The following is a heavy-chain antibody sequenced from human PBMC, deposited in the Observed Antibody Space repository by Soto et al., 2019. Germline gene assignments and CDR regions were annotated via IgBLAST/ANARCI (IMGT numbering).Heavy chain of an antibody. CDR1: GFTFSSYA. V-gene: IGHV3-23*01. Sequence: GGSLRLSCAASGFTFSSYAMSWVRQAPGKGLEWVSAISGSGGSTYYADSVKGRFTISRDNSKNTLYLQMNSLRAEDTAVYYCAKGTYYYGSAPYYFDYWGQGTLVTVSS. J-gene: IGHJ4*02. CDR3: AKGTYYYGSAPYYFDY. D-gene: IGHD3-10*01. CDR2: ISGSGGST.